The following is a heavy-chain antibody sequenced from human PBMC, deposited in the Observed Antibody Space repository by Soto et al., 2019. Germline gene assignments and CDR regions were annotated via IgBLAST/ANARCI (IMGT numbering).Heavy chain of an antibody. CDR2: VYYIGST. CDR3: ARHTRWFGKLLYYFDY. V-gene: IGHV4-39*01. Sequence: SETLSLTCTASGGSISSSSYYWGWIRQPPGKGLEWIGSVYYIGSTYYNPSLKSRVTISVDTSKNQFSLKLSSVTAADTAVYYCARHTRWFGKLLYYFDYWGQGTLVPVSS. CDR1: GGSISSSSYY. J-gene: IGHJ4*02. D-gene: IGHD3-10*01.